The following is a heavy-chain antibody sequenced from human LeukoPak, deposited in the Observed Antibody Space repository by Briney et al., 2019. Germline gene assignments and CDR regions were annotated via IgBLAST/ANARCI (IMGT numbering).Heavy chain of an antibody. J-gene: IGHJ4*02. D-gene: IGHD3-22*01. V-gene: IGHV1-18*01. Sequence: ASVKVSCKASGYTFTSYGISWARQAPGQGLEWMGWISAYNGNTNYAQKLQGRVTMTTDTSTSTAYMELRSLRSDDTAVYYCARALHYYDSSGYYYSDYWGQGTLVTVSS. CDR1: GYTFTSYG. CDR2: ISAYNGNT. CDR3: ARALHYYDSSGYYYSDY.